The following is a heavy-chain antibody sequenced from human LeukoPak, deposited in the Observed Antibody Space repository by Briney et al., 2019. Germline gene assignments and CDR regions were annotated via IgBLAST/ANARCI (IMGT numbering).Heavy chain of an antibody. CDR3: ACGPVDYDYSAPDPFDY. J-gene: IGHJ4*02. D-gene: IGHD3-22*01. CDR1: DGSISSDDYN. CDR2: IFYRGST. Sequence: SETLSLTCTVSDGSISSDDYNWSWIRQPPGKGPEWIGYIFYRGSTYYNPSLKSRITISVDTSKNQFSLKLRSVTAADTAIYYCACGPVDYDYSAPDPFDYWSQGTLVTVSS. V-gene: IGHV4-30-4*01.